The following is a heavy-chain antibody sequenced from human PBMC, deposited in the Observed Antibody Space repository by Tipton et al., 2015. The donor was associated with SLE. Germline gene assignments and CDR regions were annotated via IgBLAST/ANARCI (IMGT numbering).Heavy chain of an antibody. V-gene: IGHV3-23*01. Sequence: SLRLSCAASGFTFSSYAMSWVRQAPGKGLEWVSAISGSGGSTYYADSVKGRFTISRDNSKNTLYLQMNSLRTEDTAVYYCAKDPGWEMGRGLTGAFDIWGQGTMVTVSS. J-gene: IGHJ3*02. CDR1: GFTFSSYA. CDR3: AKDPGWEMGRGLTGAFDI. D-gene: IGHD3-10*01. CDR2: ISGSGGST.